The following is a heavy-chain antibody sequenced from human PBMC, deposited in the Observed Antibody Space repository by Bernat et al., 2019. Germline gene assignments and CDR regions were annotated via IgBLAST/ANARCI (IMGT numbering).Heavy chain of an antibody. D-gene: IGHD6-19*01. CDR3: ASKIGILVAGPFYDY. J-gene: IGHJ4*02. Sequence: QVQLQESGPGLVKPSGTLSLTCAVSGASISSNEWWSWVRQPPGKGLEWIGEIYHSGTTNYSPSLRSRVTMSVDKSKNQFSLRLNSVTAADTAVYYCASKIGILVAGPFYDYWGQGTLVTVSS. CDR2: IYHSGTT. V-gene: IGHV4-4*02. CDR1: GASISSNEW.